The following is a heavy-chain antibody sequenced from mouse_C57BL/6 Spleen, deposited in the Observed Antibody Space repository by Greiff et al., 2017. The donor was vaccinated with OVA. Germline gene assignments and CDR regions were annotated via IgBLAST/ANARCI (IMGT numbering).Heavy chain of an antibody. CDR2: IHPNSGSN. Sequence: QVQLQQPGAELVKPGASVKLSCKASGYTFTSYWMHWVKQRPGQGLEWIGMIHPNSGSNNYNEKFKSKATLTVDKSSSTAYMQLISLTSEDSAVFYCARGGLYYCGPFAMDYWGQGTSVTVSS. CDR1: GYTFTSYW. CDR3: ARGGLYYCGPFAMDY. D-gene: IGHD1-1*01. V-gene: IGHV1-64*01. J-gene: IGHJ4*01.